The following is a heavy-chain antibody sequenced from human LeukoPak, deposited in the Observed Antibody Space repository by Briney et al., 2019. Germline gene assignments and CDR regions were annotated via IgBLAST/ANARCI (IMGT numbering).Heavy chain of an antibody. V-gene: IGHV3-11*04. Sequence: GGSLRLSCAASGFTFSDYYMGWMRQAPGKGLEWTSYMSGSGIYYADSVKGRFTISRDNSKNTLYLQMNSLRAEDTAVYYCAKDVSALSHYYGMDVWGQGTTVTVSS. CDR1: GFTFSDYY. J-gene: IGHJ6*02. CDR3: AKDVSALSHYYGMDV. CDR2: MSGSGI. D-gene: IGHD2/OR15-2a*01.